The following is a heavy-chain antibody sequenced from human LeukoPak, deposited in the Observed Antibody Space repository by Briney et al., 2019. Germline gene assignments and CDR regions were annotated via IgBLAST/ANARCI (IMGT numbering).Heavy chain of an antibody. CDR2: ISSSSSYI. V-gene: IGHV3-21*04. CDR1: GFTFSIHS. CDR3: ARGAGWDIVVVPAAMGSPPEGVYYYYYMDV. D-gene: IGHD2-2*01. Sequence: GGSLRLSCGGSGFTFSIHSMNWVRQAPGKGLEWVSSISSSSSYIYYADSVKGRFTISRDNAKHSLFLQMNSLRPEDTAVYYCARGAGWDIVVVPAAMGSPPEGVYYYYYMDVWGKGTTVTISS. J-gene: IGHJ6*03.